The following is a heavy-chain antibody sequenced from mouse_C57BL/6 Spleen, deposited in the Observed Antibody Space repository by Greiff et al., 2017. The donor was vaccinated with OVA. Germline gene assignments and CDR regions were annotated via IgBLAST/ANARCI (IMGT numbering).Heavy chain of an antibody. CDR3: ARFGSSLYYFDD. V-gene: IGHV7-3*01. Sequence: DVMLVESGGGLVQPGGSLSLSCAASGFTFTDYYMSWVRQPPGKALEWLGFIRNKANGYTTEYSASVKGRFTISRDNSQSILYLQMNALRAEDSATYYCARFGSSLYYFDDWGQGTTLTVSS. D-gene: IGHD1-1*01. CDR2: IRNKANGYTT. J-gene: IGHJ2*01. CDR1: GFTFTDYY.